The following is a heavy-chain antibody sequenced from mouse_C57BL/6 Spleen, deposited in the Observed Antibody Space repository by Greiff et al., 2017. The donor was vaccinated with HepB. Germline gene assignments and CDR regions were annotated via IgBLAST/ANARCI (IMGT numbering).Heavy chain of an antibody. V-gene: IGHV1-26*01. CDR2: INPNNGGT. CDR1: GYTFTDYY. J-gene: IGHJ2*01. D-gene: IGHD2-5*01. Sequence: VQLQQSGPELVKPGASVKISCKASGYTFTDYYMNWVKQSHGKSLEWIGDINPNNGGTSYNQKFKGKATLTVDKSSSTAYMELRSLTSEDSAVYYCARDYSNYVGFDYWGQGTTLTVSS. CDR3: ARDYSNYVGFDY.